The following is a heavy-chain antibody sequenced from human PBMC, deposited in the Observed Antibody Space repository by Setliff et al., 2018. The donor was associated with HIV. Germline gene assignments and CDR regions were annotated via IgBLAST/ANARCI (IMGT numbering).Heavy chain of an antibody. CDR2: IIPIFGTT. J-gene: IGHJ4*02. CDR3: ARDNYYDTSGAIGY. Sequence: SVKVSCKASGYPFSNFGVSWVRQAPGQGLEWMGGIIPIFGTTNYAQRFQGRVSITADASTSTAYMELSSLRSEDTAMYFCARDNYYDTSGAIGYWGQGTMVTVSS. D-gene: IGHD3-22*01. V-gene: IGHV1-69*13. CDR1: GYPFSNFG.